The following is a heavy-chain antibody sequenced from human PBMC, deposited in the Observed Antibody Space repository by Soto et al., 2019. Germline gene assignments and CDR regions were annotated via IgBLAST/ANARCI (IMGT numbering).Heavy chain of an antibody. CDR3: ARGGAWTPEGLGY. CDR2: ISSDVVNY. V-gene: IGHV3-30-3*01. Sequence: QVQLVESGGGVVQPGRSLRLSCAASGLTFSSFAMQWVRQAPGKGLECLAVISSDVVNYYYAESVKGRFTISRDNSNNTLYLQMNSLRNEDTAVYYCARGGAWTPEGLGYWGQGTLVTVSS. D-gene: IGHD2-15*01. J-gene: IGHJ4*02. CDR1: GLTFSSFA.